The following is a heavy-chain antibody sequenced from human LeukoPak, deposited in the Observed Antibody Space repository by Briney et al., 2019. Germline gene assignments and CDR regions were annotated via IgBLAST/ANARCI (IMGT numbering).Heavy chain of an antibody. CDR1: GGSISSYY. J-gene: IGHJ6*02. V-gene: IGHV4-4*07. CDR3: AREAIFGQFYYGMDV. CDR2: IYTSGST. Sequence: SETLSLTCTVSGGSISSYYWSWIRQPAGKGLEWIGRIYTSGSTNYNPFLKSRVTMSVDTSKNQFSLKLSSVTAADTAVYYCAREAIFGQFYYGMDVWGQGTTVTVSS. D-gene: IGHD3-3*01.